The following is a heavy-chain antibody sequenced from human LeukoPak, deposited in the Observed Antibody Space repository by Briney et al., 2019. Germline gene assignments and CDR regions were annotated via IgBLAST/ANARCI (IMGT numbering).Heavy chain of an antibody. Sequence: PGKSLKISCKGSGYSFTSYWISWVRQMPGKGLEWMGRIDPSDSYTNYSPSFQGHVTISADKSISTAYLQWSSLKASDTAMYYCARHPGDSSSWYELTSRNWFDPWGQGTLVTVSS. D-gene: IGHD6-13*01. CDR3: ARHPGDSSSWYELTSRNWFDP. J-gene: IGHJ5*02. V-gene: IGHV5-10-1*01. CDR1: GYSFTSYW. CDR2: IDPSDSYT.